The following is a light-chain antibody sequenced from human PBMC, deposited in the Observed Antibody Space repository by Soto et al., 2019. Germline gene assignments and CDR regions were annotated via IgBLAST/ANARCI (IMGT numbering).Light chain of an antibody. CDR1: QSFATN. Sequence: EIVMTQSQATLSVSPGERATLSCRASQSFATNLAWYQQKPGQAPRLLIYGVSSRATGIPDRFSGSGSGTDFTLTISRLEREDFAVYYCQQYGISPRTFGQGTKVDIK. J-gene: IGKJ1*01. CDR2: GVS. CDR3: QQYGISPRT. V-gene: IGKV3-20*01.